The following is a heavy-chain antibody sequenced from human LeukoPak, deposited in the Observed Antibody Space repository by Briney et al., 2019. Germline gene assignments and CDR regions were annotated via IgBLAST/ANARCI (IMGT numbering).Heavy chain of an antibody. J-gene: IGHJ4*02. D-gene: IGHD2-15*01. Sequence: PSETLSLTCAVYGGSFSGYYWSWIRQPPGKGLEWLGSFYSSGRTYYNPSLKSRVTISVDTSKSHFSLKLSSVTAADTALYYCARHAAVVASYFDSWGQGTLVTVSS. CDR3: ARHAAVVASYFDS. CDR2: FYSSGRT. CDR1: GGSFSGYY. V-gene: IGHV4-59*05.